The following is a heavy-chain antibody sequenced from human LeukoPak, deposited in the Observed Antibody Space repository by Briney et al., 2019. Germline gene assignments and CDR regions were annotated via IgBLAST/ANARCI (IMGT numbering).Heavy chain of an antibody. CDR2: IYHSGSS. Sequence: PSETLSLTCTVSGGSISSYYWSWIRQPPGKGLEYIGYIYHSGSSDYSPSLKSRVTMSVDTSKNQFSLKLSSVTAVDTAVYYCAKYGGTRLNRGYYYYMGVWGKGTTVTVSS. CDR1: GGSISSYY. D-gene: IGHD3-16*01. V-gene: IGHV4-59*01. J-gene: IGHJ6*03. CDR3: AKYGGTRLNRGYYYYMGV.